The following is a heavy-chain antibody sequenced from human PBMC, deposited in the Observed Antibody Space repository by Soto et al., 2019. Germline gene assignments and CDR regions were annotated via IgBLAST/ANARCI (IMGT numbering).Heavy chain of an antibody. CDR1: GFTFSSYG. CDR3: AKDRRAGGNYGFYSDF. CDR2: SSATGAGT. J-gene: IGHJ4*02. Sequence: GGSLRLSCAASGFTFSSYGMTWVRQVPGKGLEWVSFSSATGAGTYYADSVKGRFTISRDNSKNTLYLQMTSLRADDTAVYYCAKDRRAGGNYGFYSDFWGQGALVTVSS. D-gene: IGHD1-7*01. V-gene: IGHV3-23*01.